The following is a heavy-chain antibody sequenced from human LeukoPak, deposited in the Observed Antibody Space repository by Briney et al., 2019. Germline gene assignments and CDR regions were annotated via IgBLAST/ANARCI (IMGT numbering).Heavy chain of an antibody. V-gene: IGHV3-64D*06. CDR2: ISSNGGST. D-gene: IGHD6-19*01. CDR3: VKDDSSGAFDI. J-gene: IGHJ3*02. CDR1: GFTFSSYA. Sequence: GGSLRLSCSASGFTFSSYAMHWVRQAPGKGLEYVSAISSNGGSTYYADSVKGRFTISRDNPKNTLYLQMSSLRAEDTAVYYCVKDDSSGAFDIWGQGTMVTVSS.